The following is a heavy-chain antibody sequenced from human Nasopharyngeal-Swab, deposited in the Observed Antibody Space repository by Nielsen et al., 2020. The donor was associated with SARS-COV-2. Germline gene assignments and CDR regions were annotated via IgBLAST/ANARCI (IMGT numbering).Heavy chain of an antibody. V-gene: IGHV5-51*01. Sequence: GESLKISCQGSGYSFTSYWIGWLRQRPGKGLERMGIIYPGDSDTRYSPSFQGQVTISADKSISTAYLQWSSLKASDTAMYYCARHSSGWYRVLDYWYYMDVWGKGTTVTVSS. CDR1: GYSFTSYW. CDR3: ARHSSGWYRVLDYWYYMDV. D-gene: IGHD6-19*01. CDR2: IYPGDSDT. J-gene: IGHJ6*03.